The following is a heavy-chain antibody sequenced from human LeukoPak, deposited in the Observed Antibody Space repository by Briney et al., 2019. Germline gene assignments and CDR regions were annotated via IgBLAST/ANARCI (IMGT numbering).Heavy chain of an antibody. CDR1: GYTFTSYY. Sequence: ASVKVSCKASGYTFTSYYMHWVRQAPGQGLEWMGIINPSGGSTSYAQKFQGRVTMTGDTSITTAYMELSRLRFDDTAVYYCARDLRGGQSYYELEYWGQGTLVTVSS. CDR3: ARDLRGGQSYYELEY. D-gene: IGHD3-22*01. CDR2: INPSGGST. V-gene: IGHV1-46*01. J-gene: IGHJ4*02.